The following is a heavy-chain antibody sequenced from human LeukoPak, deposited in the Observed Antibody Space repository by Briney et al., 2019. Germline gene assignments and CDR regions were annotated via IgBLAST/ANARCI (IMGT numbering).Heavy chain of an antibody. CDR2: ISYDGSNK. CDR1: GFTFSTYG. Sequence: GGSLRPSCAASGFTFSTYGMHWVRQAPGKGLEWVAVISYDGSNKYYADSVKGRFTISRDNSKNTLSLQMNSLRSEDTAVYYCAKGWDTKSTSRSPFDYWGQGTLVTVSS. V-gene: IGHV3-30*18. CDR3: AKGWDTKSTSRSPFDY. D-gene: IGHD1-26*01. J-gene: IGHJ4*02.